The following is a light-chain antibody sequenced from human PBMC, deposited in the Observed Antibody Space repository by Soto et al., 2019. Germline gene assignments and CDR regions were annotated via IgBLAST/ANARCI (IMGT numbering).Light chain of an antibody. J-gene: IGLJ2*01. CDR3: CSCAGSNTPVV. V-gene: IGLV2-23*01. CDR2: EGS. Sequence: QSVLTQPASVSGSPAQSITISCTGASSDVGSYNLVSWYQQHPGKAPKLMIYEGSKRPSGVSNRFSGSKSGNTASLTISGLQAEDEANYYCCSCAGSNTPVVFGGGTKLTVL. CDR1: SSDVGSYNL.